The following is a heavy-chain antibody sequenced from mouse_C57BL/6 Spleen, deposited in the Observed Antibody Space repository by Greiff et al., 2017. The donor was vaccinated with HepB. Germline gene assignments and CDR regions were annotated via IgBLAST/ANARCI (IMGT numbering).Heavy chain of an antibody. CDR2: IDPENGDT. V-gene: IGHV14-4*01. CDR3: TSDYDYGWFAY. D-gene: IGHD2-4*01. J-gene: IGHJ3*01. CDR1: GFNIKDDY. Sequence: VQLQQSGAELVRPGASVKLSCTASGFNIKDDYMHWVKQRPEQGLEWIGWIDPENGDTEYASKFQGKATITAATSSNTAYLQLSSLTSEDTAVYYCTSDYDYGWFAYWGQGTLVTVSA.